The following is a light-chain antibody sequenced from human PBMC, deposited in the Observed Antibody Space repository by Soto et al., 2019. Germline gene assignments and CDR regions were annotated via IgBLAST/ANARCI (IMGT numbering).Light chain of an antibody. CDR2: DVS. CDR1: SSEIGGYNY. Sequence: QSVLTQPASVSGSPGQSITISCTGTSSEIGGYNYVSWYQQHPGKAPKLMIYDVSNRPSGVSNRFSGSKSGNTASLTISGLQAEDEADYYCSSYTSSSPPNVFGTGTKVTVL. J-gene: IGLJ1*01. V-gene: IGLV2-14*01. CDR3: SSYTSSSPPNV.